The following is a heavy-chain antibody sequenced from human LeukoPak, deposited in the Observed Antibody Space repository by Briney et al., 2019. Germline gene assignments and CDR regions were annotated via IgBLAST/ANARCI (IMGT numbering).Heavy chain of an antibody. Sequence: PGGSLGLSCAASGFTLSSYAMSWVRQAPGKGLEWVSAISGSGGSTYYADSVKGRFTISRDNSKNTLYLQMNSLRAEDTAVYYCSKGGVDYYDSSSYYLIDYWGQGTLVTVSS. J-gene: IGHJ4*02. CDR3: SKGGVDYYDSSSYYLIDY. D-gene: IGHD3-22*01. CDR1: GFTLSSYA. CDR2: ISGSGGST. V-gene: IGHV3-23*01.